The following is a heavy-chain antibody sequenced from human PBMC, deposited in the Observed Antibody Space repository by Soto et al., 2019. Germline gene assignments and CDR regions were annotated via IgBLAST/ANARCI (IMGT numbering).Heavy chain of an antibody. CDR2: ISAYNGNT. CDR1: GYTFTSYG. D-gene: IGHD5-12*01. V-gene: IGHV1-18*01. Sequence: ASVKVSCKASGYTFTSYGISWVRQAPGQGLEWMGWISAYNGNTNYAQKLQGRVTMTTDTSTSTAYMELSSLRSEDTAVYYCARDNRGYSGYDYYGMDVWGQGTTVTVS. CDR3: ARDNRGYSGYDYYGMDV. J-gene: IGHJ6*02.